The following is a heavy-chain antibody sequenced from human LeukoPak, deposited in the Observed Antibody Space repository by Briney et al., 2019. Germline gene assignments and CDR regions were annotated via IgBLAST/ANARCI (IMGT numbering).Heavy chain of an antibody. CDR3: ARRKAATFGMDV. V-gene: IGHV6-1*01. D-gene: IGHD6-13*01. CDR1: GDSVSSNSAG. CDR2: TYYRSNWYN. J-gene: IGHJ6*02. Sequence: SQTLSLTCAISGDSVSSNSAGWNWTRQSPSRGLEWLGRTYYRSNWYNDYAVSVKSRITINPDTSKNQFSLQLNSVTPEDTAVYYCARRKAATFGMDVWGQGTTVTVSS.